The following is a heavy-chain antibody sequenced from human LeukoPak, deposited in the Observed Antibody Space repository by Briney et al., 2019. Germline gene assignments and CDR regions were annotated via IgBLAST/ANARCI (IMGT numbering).Heavy chain of an antibody. CDR1: GYRFTSYW. J-gene: IGHJ4*02. V-gene: IGHV5-51*01. CDR3: ARHLAAAGSDFGFDY. D-gene: IGHD6-13*01. CDR2: IYPGDSDT. Sequence: GESLKISCKGSGYRFTSYWIGWVRQMPGKGLEWMGIIYPGDSDTRYSPSFQGQVTISADKSISTAYLQWSSLKASDTAMYYCARHLAAAGSDFGFDYWGQGTLVTVSS.